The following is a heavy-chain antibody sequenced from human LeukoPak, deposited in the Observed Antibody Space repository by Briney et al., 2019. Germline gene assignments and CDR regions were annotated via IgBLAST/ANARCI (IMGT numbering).Heavy chain of an antibody. Sequence: PGGSLRLSCAASGFTFSSYAMSWVRQAPGKGLEWVSAISGSGGSTYYADSVKGRFTISRDNSKSTLYLQMNSLRAEDTAVYYCAKVANYYDSSGYYYWGQGTLVTVSS. V-gene: IGHV3-23*01. D-gene: IGHD3-22*01. CDR2: ISGSGGST. CDR3: AKVANYYDSSGYYY. CDR1: GFTFSSYA. J-gene: IGHJ4*02.